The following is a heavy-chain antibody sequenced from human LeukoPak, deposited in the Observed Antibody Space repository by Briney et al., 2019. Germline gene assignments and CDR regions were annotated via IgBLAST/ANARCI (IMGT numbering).Heavy chain of an antibody. CDR1: GYTLTELS. J-gene: IGHJ6*02. Sequence: ASVKVSCKVSGYTLTELSMHWVRQAPGKGLEWMGGFDPEDGETIYAQKFQGRVTMTEDTSTDTAYMELSSLRSEGTAVYYCARGLSSSSLRYFDSSDYYYGMDVWGQGTTVTVSS. CDR2: FDPEDGET. D-gene: IGHD3-9*01. CDR3: ARGLSSSSLRYFDSSDYYYGMDV. V-gene: IGHV1-24*01.